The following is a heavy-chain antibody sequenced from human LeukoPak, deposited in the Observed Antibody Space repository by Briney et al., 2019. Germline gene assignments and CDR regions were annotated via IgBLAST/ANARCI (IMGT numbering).Heavy chain of an antibody. V-gene: IGHV4-34*01. Sequence: SETLSLTCAVYVGSFSGYYWSWIRQPPGKGLEWLGEINHSGRTNYNPSLKSRVTISVDTSKNQFSLKVTSVTAADTAVYYCARPRYGSGSLDSWGQGTLVTVSS. D-gene: IGHD3-10*01. CDR2: INHSGRT. J-gene: IGHJ4*02. CDR3: ARPRYGSGSLDS. CDR1: VGSFSGYY.